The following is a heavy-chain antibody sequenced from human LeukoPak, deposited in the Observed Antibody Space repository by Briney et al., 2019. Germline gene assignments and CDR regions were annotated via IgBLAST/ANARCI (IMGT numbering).Heavy chain of an antibody. J-gene: IGHJ4*02. V-gene: IGHV3-72*01. Sequence: PGGSLRLSCAASGFTLSDYYMDWVRQAPGKGLEWVGRTRNKADSYTTVYPASVNGRFTISRDDSKSSLYLQMNSLKTEDTAVYYCSRGGLYGGSSAFDYWGQGTLVTVSS. CDR3: SRGGLYGGSSAFDY. D-gene: IGHD4-23*01. CDR1: GFTLSDYY. CDR2: TRNKADSYTT.